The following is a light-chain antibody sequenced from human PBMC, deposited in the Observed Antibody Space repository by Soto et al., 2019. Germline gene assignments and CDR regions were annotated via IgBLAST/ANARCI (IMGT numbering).Light chain of an antibody. V-gene: IGKV1-5*01. CDR3: QQYDSFWTM. J-gene: IGKJ1*01. CDR2: DVS. CDR1: QTINIR. Sequence: DIPMTQSPSTLFSCVVYMFTLHFRASQTINIRLAWYQQKPGKAPKLLIYDVSTLESGVPSRFSSSGSGTEFTLTISSLQPDDFATYYCQQYDSFWTMFGQGTKVDIK.